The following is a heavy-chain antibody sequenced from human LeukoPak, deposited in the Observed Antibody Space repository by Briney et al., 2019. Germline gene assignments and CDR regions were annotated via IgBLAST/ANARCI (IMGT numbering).Heavy chain of an antibody. Sequence: SSETLSLTCTVSGGSIIDSSYYWGWIRQPPGKGLEWIGNIYYFGTTLHNPSLKSRVTMSVDTSKNQFSLKLSSVTAADTAVYYCARDSHAWYGQYCFDFWGQGALVTVSS. J-gene: IGHJ4*02. CDR2: IYYFGTT. CDR3: ARDSHAWYGQYCFDF. D-gene: IGHD6-13*01. CDR1: GGSIIDSSYY. V-gene: IGHV4-39*07.